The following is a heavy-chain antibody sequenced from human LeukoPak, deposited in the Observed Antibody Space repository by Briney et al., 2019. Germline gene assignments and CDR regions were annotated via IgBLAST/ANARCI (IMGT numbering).Heavy chain of an antibody. CDR3: VRRHDY. Sequence: GSVRLSCVASGFDVNDNFMIWVRQAPGQGLEWISIIYASGGAFHSESVKGRFSAFRDTSKNTIFLQMNNLRAADTAMYYCVRRHDYWGQGTLVTASS. CDR1: GFDVNDNF. V-gene: IGHV3-53*01. CDR2: IYASGGA. J-gene: IGHJ4*02.